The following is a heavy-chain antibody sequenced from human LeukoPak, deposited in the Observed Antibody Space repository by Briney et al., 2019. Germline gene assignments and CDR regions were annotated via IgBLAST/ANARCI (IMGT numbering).Heavy chain of an antibody. V-gene: IGHV4-34*01. CDR2: INHSGST. CDR1: GGSFSGYY. CDR3: ARASWIHNYMDY. D-gene: IGHD5-18*01. J-gene: IGHJ4*02. Sequence: SETLSLTCAVYGGSFSGYYWSWIRQPPGKGLEWIGEINHSGSTNYNPSLKSRVTISVDTSKNQFSLKLSSVTAADTAVYYCARASWIHNYMDYWGQGTLVTVSS.